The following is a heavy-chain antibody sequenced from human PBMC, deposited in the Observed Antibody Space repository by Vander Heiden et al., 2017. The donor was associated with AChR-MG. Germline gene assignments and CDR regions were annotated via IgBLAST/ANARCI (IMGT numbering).Heavy chain of an antibody. CDR3: AREGDGYKYLDY. Sequence: QVQLVQSGAEVKKPGSSVKVSCKASGGSFSSYTISWVRQAPGQGLEGMGGLLPMFATPNYAQKFQGRVTITADESTSTVYMELSSLIYEDTAVYYCAREGDGYKYLDYWGQGTLVAVSS. CDR1: GGSFSSYT. V-gene: IGHV1-69*01. J-gene: IGHJ4*02. D-gene: IGHD5-12*01. CDR2: LLPMFATP.